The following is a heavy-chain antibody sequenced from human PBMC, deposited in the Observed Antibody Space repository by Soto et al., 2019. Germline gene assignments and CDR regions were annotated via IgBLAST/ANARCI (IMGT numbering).Heavy chain of an antibody. D-gene: IGHD1-1*01. CDR2: ISAYNDHT. CDR3: ARGTYFDY. J-gene: IGHJ4*02. Sequence: QVQLVQSGTGVKKPGASVKVSCKASGYIMTTYGVSWVRQAPGQGLEWVGWISAYNDHTNYAQKFQGRVTMTTDTSTSTAYMELRSLRSDDTAVYYCARGTYFDYWGQGTLVTVSS. V-gene: IGHV1-18*01. CDR1: GYIMTTYG.